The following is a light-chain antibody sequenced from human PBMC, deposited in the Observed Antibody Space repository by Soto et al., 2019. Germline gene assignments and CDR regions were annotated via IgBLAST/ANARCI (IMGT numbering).Light chain of an antibody. J-gene: IGKJ4*01. CDR3: QQRSNWPPT. CDR1: QSVSSY. V-gene: IGKV3-11*01. Sequence: EMVLPHSPATLSLLQGERATLSCRASQSVSSYLAWYQQKPGQAPRLLIYDASNRATGIPARFSGSGSGTDFTLTISSLEPEDFAVYYCQQRSNWPPTFGGGTKVDIK. CDR2: DAS.